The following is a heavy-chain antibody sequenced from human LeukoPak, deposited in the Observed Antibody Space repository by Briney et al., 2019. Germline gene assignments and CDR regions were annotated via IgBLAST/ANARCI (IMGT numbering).Heavy chain of an antibody. CDR2: IYPGDSDT. D-gene: IGHD6-13*01. J-gene: IGHJ6*03. CDR3: ARHGIAAAGYYYYMDV. Sequence: GESLKISCKGSGYSFTSYWIGWVRQMPGKGLEWMGIIYPGDSDTRYSPSFQGQVTISADKSISTASLQWSSLKASDTAMYYCARHGIAAAGYYYYMDVWGKGTTVTVSS. CDR1: GYSFTSYW. V-gene: IGHV5-51*01.